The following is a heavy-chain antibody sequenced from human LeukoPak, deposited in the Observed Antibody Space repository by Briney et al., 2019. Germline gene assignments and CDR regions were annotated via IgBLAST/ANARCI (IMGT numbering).Heavy chain of an antibody. CDR2: ISYDGSNK. CDR3: ARFRSGYHYYYYGMDV. Sequence: PGGSLRLSCAASGFTSSSYGMHWVRQAPGKGLEWVAVISYDGSNKYYADSVKGRFTISRDNSKNTLYLQMNSLRAEDTAVYYCARFRSGYHYYYYGMDVWGQGTTVTVSS. D-gene: IGHD3-3*01. V-gene: IGHV3-30*03. CDR1: GFTSSSYG. J-gene: IGHJ6*02.